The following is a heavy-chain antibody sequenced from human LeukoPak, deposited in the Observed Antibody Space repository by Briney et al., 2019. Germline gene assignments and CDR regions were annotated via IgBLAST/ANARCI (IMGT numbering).Heavy chain of an antibody. Sequence: GGSLRLSCAASGFTFSSYWMHWVRQAPGKGLVWVSRINTDGGSTSYADSVKGRFTISRDNAKNTLYLQMNSLRAEDTAVYYCARTGIAVAGLDYWGQGTLVTVSS. CDR2: INTDGGST. CDR1: GFTFSSYW. J-gene: IGHJ4*02. V-gene: IGHV3-74*01. CDR3: ARTGIAVAGLDY. D-gene: IGHD6-19*01.